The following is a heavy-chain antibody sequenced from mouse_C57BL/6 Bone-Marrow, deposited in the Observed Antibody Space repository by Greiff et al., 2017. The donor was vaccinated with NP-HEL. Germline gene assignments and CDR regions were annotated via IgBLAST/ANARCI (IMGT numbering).Heavy chain of an antibody. J-gene: IGHJ2*01. D-gene: IGHD2-4*01. CDR1: GYTFTSYW. CDR3: ASTYDYPDY. CDR2: IDPSDSYT. V-gene: IGHV1-50*01. Sequence: QVQLQQPGAELVKPGASVKLSCKASGYTFTSYWMQWVKQRPGQGLEWIGEIDPSDSYTNYNQKFKGKATLTVDTSSSTAYMQLSSLTSEDSAVYYCASTYDYPDYWGQGTTLTVSS.